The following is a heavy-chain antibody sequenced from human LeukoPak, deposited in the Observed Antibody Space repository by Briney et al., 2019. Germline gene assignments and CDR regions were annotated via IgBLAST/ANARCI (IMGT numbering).Heavy chain of an antibody. CDR2: IIPIFGTA. J-gene: IGHJ6*03. D-gene: IGHD2-2*01. Sequence: SVKVSRKASGGTFSSYAISWVRQAPGQGLEWMGGIIPIFGTANYAQKFQGRVTITADESTSTAYMELSSLRSEDTAVYYCARAELYCSSTSCPTDYYYYYMDVWGKGTTVTVSS. V-gene: IGHV1-69*01. CDR3: ARAELYCSSTSCPTDYYYYYMDV. CDR1: GGTFSSYA.